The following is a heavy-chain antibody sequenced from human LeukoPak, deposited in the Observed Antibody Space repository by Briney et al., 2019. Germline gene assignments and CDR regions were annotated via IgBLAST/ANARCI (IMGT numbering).Heavy chain of an antibody. Sequence: GESLKISCKGSGYTFTNYWIGWVRQMPGKGLEWMGIIYPADSDTRYSPSFQGQVTLSADKSISTAYLQWSSLKASDTAIYYCARAWKRFFLDVWGKGTTVTVSS. D-gene: IGHD3-3*01. CDR1: GYTFTNYW. CDR2: IYPADSDT. CDR3: ARAWKRFFLDV. J-gene: IGHJ6*04. V-gene: IGHV5-51*01.